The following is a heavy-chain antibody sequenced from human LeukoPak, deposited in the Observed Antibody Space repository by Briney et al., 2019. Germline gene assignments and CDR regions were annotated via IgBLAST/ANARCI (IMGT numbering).Heavy chain of an antibody. J-gene: IGHJ4*02. Sequence: GGSLRLSCAASGFTFSSYAMSWVRQAPGKGLEWVSAISGSGGSTYYADSVKGRFTISRDNSKNTLYLQMNSLRAEDTAVYYRAKVGRTWIQLWSSGGGFDYWGQGTLVTVSS. D-gene: IGHD5-18*01. CDR3: AKVGRTWIQLWSSGGGFDY. CDR2: ISGSGGST. CDR1: GFTFSSYA. V-gene: IGHV3-23*01.